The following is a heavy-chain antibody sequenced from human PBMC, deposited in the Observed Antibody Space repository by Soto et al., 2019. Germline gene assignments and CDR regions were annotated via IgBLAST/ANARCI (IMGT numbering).Heavy chain of an antibody. CDR1: GFSVSRNY. D-gene: IGHD3-10*01. V-gene: IGHV3-53*02. CDR3: ARVPGRL. Sequence: QLVETGGVSIQPGTSLTLSCAASGFSVSRNYMTWVRQAPGKGLEWVSFVYSGGATFYADSVKGRFILSRDDSQNTMYLQMNNLRAEDAGVYYCARVPGRLWGRGTLVTVAS. J-gene: IGHJ4*02. CDR2: VYSGGAT.